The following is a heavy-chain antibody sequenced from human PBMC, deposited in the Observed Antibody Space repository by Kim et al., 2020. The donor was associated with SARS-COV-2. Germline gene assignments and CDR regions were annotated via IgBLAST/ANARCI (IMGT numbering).Heavy chain of an antibody. CDR3: ARREGGWPGFDY. D-gene: IGHD1-26*01. V-gene: IGHV4-31*02. Sequence: SNPSLKSRVTISVDPSKNQLSLKLSSVTAADTAVYYCARREGGWPGFDYWGQGTLVTVSS. J-gene: IGHJ4*02.